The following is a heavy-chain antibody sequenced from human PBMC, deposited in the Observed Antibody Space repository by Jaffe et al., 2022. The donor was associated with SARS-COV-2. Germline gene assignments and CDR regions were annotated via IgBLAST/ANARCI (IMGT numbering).Heavy chain of an antibody. CDR1: GYTFTGYN. D-gene: IGHD1-20*01. V-gene: IGHV1-2*02. CDR3: ARLNWTQSYYHYGMDV. Sequence: QVQLVQSGAEVKKPGASVKVSCKGSGYTFTGYNMHWVRQAPGQGLEWMGWINPNSGGTNYAQKFQGRVTMTRDTSISTAYMELSRLRSDDTAVYYCARLNWTQSYYHYGMDVWGQGTTVTVSS. J-gene: IGHJ6*02. CDR2: INPNSGGT.